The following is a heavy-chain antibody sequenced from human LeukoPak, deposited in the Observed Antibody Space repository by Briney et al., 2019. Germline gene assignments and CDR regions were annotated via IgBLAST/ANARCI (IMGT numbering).Heavy chain of an antibody. Sequence: ASVKVSCKASGFTFTSSAMQWVRQARGQRLEWIGWIVVGSGNTNYAQKFQERVTITRDMSTSTAYMELSSLRSEDTAVYYCAAGGTDYDILTGQPRDYWGQGTLVTVSS. CDR1: GFTFTSSA. J-gene: IGHJ4*02. CDR3: AAGGTDYDILTGQPRDY. V-gene: IGHV1-58*02. CDR2: IVVGSGNT. D-gene: IGHD3-9*01.